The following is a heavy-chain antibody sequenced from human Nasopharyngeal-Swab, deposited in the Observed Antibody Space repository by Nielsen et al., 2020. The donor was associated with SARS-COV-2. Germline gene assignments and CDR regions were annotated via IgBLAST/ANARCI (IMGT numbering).Heavy chain of an antibody. J-gene: IGHJ3*02. Sequence: GESLKISCTASGFTFGDYAMSWFRQAPGKRLEWVGFIRSKAYGGTTEYAASVKGRFTISRDDSKSIAYLQMNSLKTEDTAVYYCTRGEGDDYYDSSHDAFDIWGQGTMVTVSS. CDR2: IRSKAYGGTT. V-gene: IGHV3-49*03. D-gene: IGHD3-22*01. CDR1: GFTFGDYA. CDR3: TRGEGDDYYDSSHDAFDI.